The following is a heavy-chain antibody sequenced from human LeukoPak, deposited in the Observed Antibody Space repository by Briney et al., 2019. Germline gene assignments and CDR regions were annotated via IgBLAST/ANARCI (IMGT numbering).Heavy chain of an antibody. CDR1: GGSFSGYY. CDR2: INHSGST. V-gene: IGHV4-34*01. J-gene: IGHJ4*02. Sequence: SETLSLTSAVYGGSFSGYYWSWIRQPPGKGLEWIGEINHSGSTNYNPSLESRVTISVDTSKNQFSLKLNSVTAADTAVYYCASYGSGNYYDLDYWGQGTLVTVSS. D-gene: IGHD3-10*01. CDR3: ASYGSGNYYDLDY.